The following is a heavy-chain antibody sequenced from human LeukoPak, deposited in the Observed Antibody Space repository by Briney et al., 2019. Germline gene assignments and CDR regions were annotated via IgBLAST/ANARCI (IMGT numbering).Heavy chain of an antibody. Sequence: SQTLSLTCTVSGGSISSGGSYWNWIRQHPGKGLEWIGYIYYSGSTYYNPSLKSRVTISVDTSKNQFSLKLSSVTAADTAVYFCAREQYSGSFLDYWGQGTLVTVSS. CDR1: GGSISSGGSY. J-gene: IGHJ4*02. V-gene: IGHV4-31*03. CDR2: IYYSGST. CDR3: AREQYSGSFLDY. D-gene: IGHD1-26*01.